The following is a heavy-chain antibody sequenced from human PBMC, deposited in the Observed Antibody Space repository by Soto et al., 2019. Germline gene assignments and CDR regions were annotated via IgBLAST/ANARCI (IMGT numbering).Heavy chain of an antibody. CDR3: AKIMYDSSGYGALHFDY. V-gene: IGHV3-30*18. J-gene: IGHJ4*02. CDR1: GFTFSSYG. CDR2: ISYDGSNK. Sequence: TGGSLRLSCAASGFTFSSYGMHWVRQAPGKGLEWVAVISYDGSNKYYADSVKGRFTISRDNSKNTPYLQMNSLRAEDTAVYYCAKIMYDSSGYGALHFDYWGQGTLVTVSS. D-gene: IGHD3-22*01.